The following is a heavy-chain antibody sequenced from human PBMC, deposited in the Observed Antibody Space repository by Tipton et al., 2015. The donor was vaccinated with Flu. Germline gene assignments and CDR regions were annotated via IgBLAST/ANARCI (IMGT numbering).Heavy chain of an antibody. D-gene: IGHD2-21*01. CDR1: GGSISGYY. V-gene: IGHV4-59*01. CDR2: MHYGGTA. CDR3: ARNDHMGPYDY. Sequence: TLSLTCTVSGGSISGYYWSWIRQPPGKGLEWIGWMHYGGTANYNSSLKSRATISLDTSKNQFSLWLTSVTIADTALYFCARNDHMGPYDYWGQGSLVTVSS. J-gene: IGHJ4*02.